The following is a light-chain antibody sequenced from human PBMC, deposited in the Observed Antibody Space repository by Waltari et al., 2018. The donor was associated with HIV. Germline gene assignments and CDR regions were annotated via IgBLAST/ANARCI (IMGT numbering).Light chain of an antibody. V-gene: IGLV2-8*01. CDR2: EVT. CDR3: SSYGDNIRVL. CDR1: SSDIGAYDS. Sequence: QSALTQPPSASGSLGQSVTISCTGSSSDIGAYDSVSWFQPHPHSAPKLLLYEVTKRPSGVPDRFSGSRSGDTAFLSVSGLQPDDSAAYFCSSYGDNIRVLFGGGTNLTVL. J-gene: IGLJ2*01.